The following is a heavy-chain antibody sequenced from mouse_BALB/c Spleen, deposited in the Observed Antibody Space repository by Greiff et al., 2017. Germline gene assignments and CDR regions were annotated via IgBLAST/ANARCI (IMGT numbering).Heavy chain of an antibody. J-gene: IGHJ2*01. CDR1: GFTFSDYY. V-gene: IGHV5-4*02. CDR2: ISDGGSYT. D-gene: IGHD2-14*01. CDR3: ARGSRYDAYFDY. Sequence: EVKLVESGGGLVKPGGSLKLSCAASGFTFSDYYMYWVRQTPEKRLEWVATISDGGSYTYYPDSVKGRFTISRDNAKNNLYLQMSSLKSEDTAMYYCARGSRYDAYFDYWGQGTTLTVSS.